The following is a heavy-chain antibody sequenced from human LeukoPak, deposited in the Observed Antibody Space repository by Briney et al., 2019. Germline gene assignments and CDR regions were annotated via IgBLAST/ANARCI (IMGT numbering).Heavy chain of an antibody. J-gene: IGHJ6*03. CDR2: IKQDGGEK. Sequence: GGSLRLSCAASVFTFSSYLMSWVRQAPGKGLGWVGNIKQDGGEKYYVDSVKGRFTISRDNAKNSLYLQMNSLRAEDTAVYYCAREEIDRNYYMDVWGKGTTVTISS. V-gene: IGHV3-7*01. CDR3: AREEIDRNYYMDV. CDR1: VFTFSSYL.